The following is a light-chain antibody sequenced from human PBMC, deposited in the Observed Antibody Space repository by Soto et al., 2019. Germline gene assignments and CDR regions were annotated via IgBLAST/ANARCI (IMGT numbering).Light chain of an antibody. Sequence: DIQMTQSPSSLSASVGDRVTIRCRASLDISHYLNWYQQKSGNAPKLLIFDASNLETGVPARFSGSGSGTDFTLTVSSLQPDDFATYYCHQYDDLPYSFGQGTKLDI. V-gene: IGKV1-33*01. J-gene: IGKJ2*01. CDR2: DAS. CDR3: HQYDDLPYS. CDR1: LDISHY.